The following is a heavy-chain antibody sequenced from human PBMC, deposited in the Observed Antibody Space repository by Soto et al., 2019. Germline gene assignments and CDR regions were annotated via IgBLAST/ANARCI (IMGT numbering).Heavy chain of an antibody. D-gene: IGHD1-20*01. Sequence: QVTLKESGPVLVKPTETLTLTCTVSGFSLSNARMGVSWIRQPPGKALEWLAHIFSNDEKSYSTTLKSRLTTSKDTSKSQVVLTMTNMDPVDTATYYCARTRRTYTWNDFTRPGYYGMDVWGQGTTVTVSS. CDR2: IFSNDEK. J-gene: IGHJ6*02. CDR1: GFSLSNARMG. CDR3: ARTRRTYTWNDFTRPGYYGMDV. V-gene: IGHV2-26*01.